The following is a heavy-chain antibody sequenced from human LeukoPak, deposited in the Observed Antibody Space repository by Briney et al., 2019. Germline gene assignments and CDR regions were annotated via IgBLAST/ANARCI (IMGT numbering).Heavy chain of an antibody. CDR2: ISGSGGST. D-gene: IGHD5-12*01. Sequence: PGGSLRLSCAASGFTFSSYAMSWVRQAPGKGLEWVSAISGSGGSTYYADSVKGRFTISRDNSKNTLYLQMNSLRAEDTAVYYCARAPENIVATMAFDMDVWGKGTTVTVSS. V-gene: IGHV3-23*01. CDR1: GFTFSSYA. J-gene: IGHJ6*03. CDR3: ARAPENIVATMAFDMDV.